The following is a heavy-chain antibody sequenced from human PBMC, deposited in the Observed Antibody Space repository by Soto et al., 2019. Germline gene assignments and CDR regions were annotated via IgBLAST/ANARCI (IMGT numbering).Heavy chain of an antibody. J-gene: IGHJ4*02. V-gene: IGHV3-23*01. D-gene: IGHD1-1*01. CDR2: ISGSGGYT. CDR1: GFTFSNNA. Sequence: GGSLRLSCADSGFTFSNNAMSWVRQAPGKGLEWVSAISGSGGYTYYADSVKGRFTISRDNSKNTLYLQMNSLRVEDTAVYYCVTCDNYQRTLGSGVFDSWGQGTLVTVSS. CDR3: VTCDNYQRTLGSGVFDS.